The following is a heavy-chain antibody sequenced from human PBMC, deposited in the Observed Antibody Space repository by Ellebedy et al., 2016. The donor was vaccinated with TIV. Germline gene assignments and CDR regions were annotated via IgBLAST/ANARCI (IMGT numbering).Heavy chain of an antibody. V-gene: IGHV3-30-3*01. J-gene: IGHJ4*02. CDR3: ARGEVATICDY. CDR1: GFTFSTYA. CDR2: ISNDGSTK. Sequence: PGGSLRLSCAASGFTFSTYAMHWVRQAPGKGLEWVAVISNDGSTKYYADSVKGRITISRDNSKTTLYLQMNTLRAEDTALYYCARGEVATICDYWGQGTLVTVSS. D-gene: IGHD5-24*01.